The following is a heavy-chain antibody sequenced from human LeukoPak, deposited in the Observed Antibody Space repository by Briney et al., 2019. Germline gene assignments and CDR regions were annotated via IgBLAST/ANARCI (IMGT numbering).Heavy chain of an antibody. Sequence: SETLSLTCAVYGESFSGYYWSWIRQPPGKGLEWIGEINHSGSTNYNPSLKSRVTISVDTSKNQFSLKLSFVTAADTAVYYCARVMSGSFYYYGMDVWGQGTTVTVSS. V-gene: IGHV4-34*01. CDR1: GESFSGYY. CDR3: ARVMSGSFYYYGMDV. D-gene: IGHD1-26*01. CDR2: INHSGST. J-gene: IGHJ6*02.